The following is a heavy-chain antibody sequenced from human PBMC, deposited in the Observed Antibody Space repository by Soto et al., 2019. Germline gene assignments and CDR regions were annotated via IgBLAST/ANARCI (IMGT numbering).Heavy chain of an antibody. CDR2: FDPEDGET. CDR1: GYIITEIS. J-gene: IGHJ3*01. Sequence: ASVKVSCKVSGYIITEISIHWVRQAPGKGLEWMVGFDPEDGETIYAQKFQGRATMTEDTSTHTAYMEVSSLTSEDTAMYYCVTLPYYDFWRGPSSGAFDVWGKGTMVTVSS. D-gene: IGHD3-3*01. CDR3: VTLPYYDFWRGPSSGAFDV. V-gene: IGHV1-24*01.